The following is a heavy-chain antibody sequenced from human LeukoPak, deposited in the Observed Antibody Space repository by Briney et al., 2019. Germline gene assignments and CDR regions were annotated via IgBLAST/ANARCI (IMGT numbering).Heavy chain of an antibody. D-gene: IGHD6-6*01. J-gene: IGHJ4*02. V-gene: IGHV4-34*01. Sequence: SETLSLTCAVYGGSFSGYYWSWIRQPPGKGLEWVGEINHSGSTNYNPSLKNRVSTSVDTTKNQFSMKLSSVTAADTVVYYGARGIRLVRAARHFDYWGQGTLVTVSS. CDR3: ARGIRLVRAARHFDY. CDR2: INHSGST. CDR1: GGSFSGYY.